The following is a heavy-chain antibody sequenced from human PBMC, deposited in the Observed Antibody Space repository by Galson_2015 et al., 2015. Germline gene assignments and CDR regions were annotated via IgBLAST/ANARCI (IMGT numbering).Heavy chain of an antibody. V-gene: IGHV3-21*01. Sequence: SLRLSCAASEFTFSSYYMSWVRQAPRKGLEWVSSISSTTTYIYYADSVKGRFTISRDNAKHSLYLQMDSLGAEDTAVYYCARQILDYDFWSGYYPTNYDYWGQGTLVTVSS. CDR1: EFTFSSYY. D-gene: IGHD3-3*01. J-gene: IGHJ4*02. CDR3: ARQILDYDFWSGYYPTNYDY. CDR2: ISSTTTYI.